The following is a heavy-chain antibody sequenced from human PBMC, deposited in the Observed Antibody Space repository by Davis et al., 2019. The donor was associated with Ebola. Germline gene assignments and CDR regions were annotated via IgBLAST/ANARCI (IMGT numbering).Heavy chain of an antibody. J-gene: IGHJ4*02. V-gene: IGHV7-4-1*02. D-gene: IGHD3/OR15-3a*01. CDR3: ARGTGDFDY. CDR2: INTNTGYP. CDR1: GYTFTYRY. Sequence: AASVKVSCKASGYTFTYRYLHWVRQAPGQGLEWMGWINTNTGYPTYAQGFTGRFVFSLDTSVTTAYLQISSLKAEDTAVYYCARGTGDFDYWGQGTLVTVSS.